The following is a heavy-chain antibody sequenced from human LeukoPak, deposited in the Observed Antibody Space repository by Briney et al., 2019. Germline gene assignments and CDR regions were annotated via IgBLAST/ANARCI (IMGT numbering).Heavy chain of an antibody. CDR1: GYTFTSYY. D-gene: IGHD1-1*01. J-gene: IGHJ4*02. CDR3: ARSPDDYYFDY. V-gene: IGHV1-46*01. Sequence: ASVKVSCKASGYTFTSYYMHWVRQAPGQGLEWMGIINPSGGSTSYAQKFQGRVTMTRDMSTSTVYMELSSLRSENTAVYYCARSPDDYYFDYWGQGTLVTVSS. CDR2: INPSGGST.